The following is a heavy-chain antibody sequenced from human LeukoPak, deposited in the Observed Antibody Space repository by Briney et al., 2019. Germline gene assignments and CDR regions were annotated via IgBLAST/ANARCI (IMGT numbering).Heavy chain of an antibody. CDR2: INSDGSST. CDR1: GFTFSSYW. V-gene: IGHV3-74*01. Sequence: PGGSLRLSCAVSGFTFSSYWMHWVRQAPGKGLVWVSRINSDGSSTSYADSVKGRFTISRDNAKNTLYLQMNSLRAEDTAVYYCARDYYDSSGYYRNDDAFDIWGQGTMVTVSS. J-gene: IGHJ3*02. D-gene: IGHD3-22*01. CDR3: ARDYYDSSGYYRNDDAFDI.